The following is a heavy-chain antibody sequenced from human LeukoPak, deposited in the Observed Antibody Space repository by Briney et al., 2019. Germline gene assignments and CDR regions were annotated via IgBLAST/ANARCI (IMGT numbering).Heavy chain of an antibody. V-gene: IGHV3-30*04. D-gene: IGHD6-6*01. CDR3: ARGSSFCDF. CDR1: GFPFSRYV. J-gene: IGHJ4*02. Sequence: PGGSLRLSCATSGFPFSRYVMHWVRQAPGKGLEWVAVISYDGSYKHYADAVKGRFIASRDNSKNTLFLQIDSLTTEDTAVYYCARGSSFCDFWGQGTQVTVSS. CDR2: ISYDGSYK.